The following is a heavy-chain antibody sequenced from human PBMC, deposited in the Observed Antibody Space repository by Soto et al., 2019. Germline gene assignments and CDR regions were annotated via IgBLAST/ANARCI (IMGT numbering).Heavy chain of an antibody. CDR2: IIPIFGTA. Sequence: QVQLVQSGAEVKKPGSSVKVSSKASGGTLSSYAISWERQAPGQGLEWMGGIIPIFGTANYAQKFQGRVTITADESTSTAYMELSSLRSEDTAVYYCVVTAIGLGGAFDIWGQGTMVPVSS. J-gene: IGHJ3*02. V-gene: IGHV1-69*01. CDR1: GGTLSSYA. D-gene: IGHD2-21*02. CDR3: VVTAIGLGGAFDI.